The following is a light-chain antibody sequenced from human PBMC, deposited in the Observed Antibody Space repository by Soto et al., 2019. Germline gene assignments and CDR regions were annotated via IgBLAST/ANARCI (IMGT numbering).Light chain of an antibody. Sequence: EIVLTQSPATLSLSPGERATLSCRASQSVSSYLAWYQQKPGQAPRLLIYDASNRATGIPARFSGSGSGTVFTLTISSLEPEDFAVYYCQQRSNWAYTFGQGTKLEIK. CDR3: QQRSNWAYT. V-gene: IGKV3-11*01. J-gene: IGKJ2*01. CDR1: QSVSSY. CDR2: DAS.